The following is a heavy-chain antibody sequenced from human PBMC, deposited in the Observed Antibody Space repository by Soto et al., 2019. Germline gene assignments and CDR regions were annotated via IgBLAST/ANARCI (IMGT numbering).Heavy chain of an antibody. CDR1: GYIFIDYW. Sequence: GESLKISCKASGYIFIDYWIGWVRQMPGKGLEWMGIVYPRDSDTRYSPSFQGQVTISADRSTGTAFLQWRSLKASDTALYYCAAPPLPCFSYNLNSRGQGTLVTVSS. V-gene: IGHV5-51*01. CDR3: AAPPLPCFSYNLNS. J-gene: IGHJ4*02. CDR2: VYPRDSDT. D-gene: IGHD1-1*01.